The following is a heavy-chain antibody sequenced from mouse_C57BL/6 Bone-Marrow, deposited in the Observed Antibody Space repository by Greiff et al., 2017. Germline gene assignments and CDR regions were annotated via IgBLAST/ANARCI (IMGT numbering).Heavy chain of an antibody. D-gene: IGHD2-5*01. CDR3: ARGDYSNYAFDY. CDR1: GFTFSDYG. Sequence: EVQRVESGGGLVKPGGSLKLSCAASGFTFSDYGMHWVRQAPEKGLEWVAYISSGSSTIYYADTVKGRFTISRDNAKNTLFLQMTSLRSEDSAMYYCARGDYSNYAFDYWGQGTTLTVSS. J-gene: IGHJ2*01. CDR2: ISSGSSTI. V-gene: IGHV5-17*01.